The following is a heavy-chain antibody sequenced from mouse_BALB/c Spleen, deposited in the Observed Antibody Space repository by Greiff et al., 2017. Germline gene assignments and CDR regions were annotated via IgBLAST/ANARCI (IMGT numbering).Heavy chain of an antibody. V-gene: IGHV1-69*02. CDR3: TRHDFYYYAMDY. Sequence: QVQLKESGAELVRPGASVKLSCKASGYTFTSYWINWVKQRPGQGLEWIGNIYPSDSYTNYNQKFKDKATLTVDKSSSTAYMQLSSPTSEDSAVYYCTRHDFYYYAMDYWGQGTSVTVSS. CDR2: IYPSDSYT. J-gene: IGHJ4*01. CDR1: GYTFTSYW.